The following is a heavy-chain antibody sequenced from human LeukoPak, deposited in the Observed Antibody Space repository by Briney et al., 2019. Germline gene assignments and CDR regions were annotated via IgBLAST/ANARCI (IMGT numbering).Heavy chain of an antibody. J-gene: IGHJ4*02. V-gene: IGHV3-30*18. Sequence: GGSLRLSCSASGFTFSSYGMHWVRQAPGKGLEWVAVISYDGSNKYYADSVKGRFTISRDNSKNTLYLQMNSLRAEDTAVYYCAKFPSDSSGNYFDYWGQGTLVTVSS. CDR3: AKFPSDSSGNYFDY. CDR2: ISYDGSNK. CDR1: GFTFSSYG. D-gene: IGHD3-22*01.